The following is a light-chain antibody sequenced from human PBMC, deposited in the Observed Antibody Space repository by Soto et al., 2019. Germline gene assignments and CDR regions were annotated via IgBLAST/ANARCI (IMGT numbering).Light chain of an antibody. CDR1: QSVGSK. V-gene: IGKV3D-15*01. CDR2: DAS. J-gene: IGKJ4*01. CDR3: QQYGDWPGA. Sequence: EIVMTQSPGTLSVSPVERATLSGRASQSVGSKLAWYQQRPGQAPRLLIYDASNRATGIPARFSGSGSGTEFSLTISSLQSEDFAVYSCQQYGDWPGAFGGGTKVDIK.